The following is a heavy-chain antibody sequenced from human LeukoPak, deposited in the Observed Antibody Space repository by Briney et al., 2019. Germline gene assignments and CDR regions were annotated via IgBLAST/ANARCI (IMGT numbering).Heavy chain of an antibody. Sequence: TSQTLSLTCTVSGGSISSGDYYWSWIRQPPGKGLEWIGYIYYSGSTYYNPSLKSRVTISVDTSKNQFSLKLSSVTAADTAVYYCASLPVERWFDPWGQGTLVTVSS. CDR3: ASLPVERWFDP. CDR1: GGSISSGDYY. V-gene: IGHV4-30-4*08. CDR2: IYYSGST. D-gene: IGHD1-26*01. J-gene: IGHJ5*02.